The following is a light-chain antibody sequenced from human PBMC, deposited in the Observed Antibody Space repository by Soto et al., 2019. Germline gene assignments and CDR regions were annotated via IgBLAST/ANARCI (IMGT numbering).Light chain of an antibody. CDR1: SSDVGYYDY. V-gene: IGLV2-14*01. CDR2: EVS. Sequence: QSVLTQPASVSGSPGQSITITCTGSSSDVGYYDYVSWYQQHPGKAPKLLIYEVSNRPSGVSDRFSASKSGNTASLTISGLQPEDEATYFCSSFASSSTPLYVFGSGTKLTVL. J-gene: IGLJ1*01. CDR3: SSFASSSTPLYV.